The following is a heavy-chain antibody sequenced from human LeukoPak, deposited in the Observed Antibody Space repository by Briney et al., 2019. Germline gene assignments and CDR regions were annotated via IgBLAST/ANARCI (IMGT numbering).Heavy chain of an antibody. V-gene: IGHV1-2*02. CDR1: GYTFTSYY. CDR3: ARELRRYYYMDV. Sequence: ASVKVSCKASGYTFTSYYMHWVRQAPGQGLEWMGIINPSGGSTNYAQKFQGRVTMTRDTSISTAYMELSRLRSDDTAVYYCARELRRYYYMDVWGKGTTVTVSS. J-gene: IGHJ6*03. CDR2: INPSGGST. D-gene: IGHD1-14*01.